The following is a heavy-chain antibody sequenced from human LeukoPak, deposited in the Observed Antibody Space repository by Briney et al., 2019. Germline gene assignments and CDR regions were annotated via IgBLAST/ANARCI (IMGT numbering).Heavy chain of an antibody. CDR3: AKDLYCSSTSCYYFDY. Sequence: GGSLRLSCAASGFTFSSYAMHWVRQAPGKGLEWVAVISYDGSNKYYADSVKGRFTISRGNSKNTLYLQMNSLRAEDTAVYYCAKDLYCSSTSCYYFDYWGQGTLVTVSS. CDR1: GFTFSSYA. J-gene: IGHJ4*02. V-gene: IGHV3-30-3*01. D-gene: IGHD2-2*01. CDR2: ISYDGSNK.